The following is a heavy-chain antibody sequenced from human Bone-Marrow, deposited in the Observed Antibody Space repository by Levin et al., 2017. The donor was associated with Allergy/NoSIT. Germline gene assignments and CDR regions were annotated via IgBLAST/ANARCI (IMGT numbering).Heavy chain of an antibody. V-gene: IGHV4-61*08. CDR2: VYYSGST. J-gene: IGHJ4*02. D-gene: IGHD2-2*01. CDR3: ASHHCTSATRSALLFDS. CDR1: GGSVSSDGHF. Sequence: SETLSLTCTVSGGSVSSDGHFWTWIRQPPGKGPEWIGYVYYSGSTNYNPSLKSRVTMSVDTSKNQFSLKLNSVTAADTAMYYCASHHCTSATRSALLFDSWGQGTLVTVSS.